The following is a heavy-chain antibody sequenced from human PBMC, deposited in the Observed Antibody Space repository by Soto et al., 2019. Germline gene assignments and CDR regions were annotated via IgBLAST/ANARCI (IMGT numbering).Heavy chain of an antibody. CDR1: GGSISNYF. CDR3: ARGPETYYMDV. Sequence: QVQLQESGPGLVKSSETLPLTCRVSGGSISNYFWSWIRQPPGKGLEWIGYIFNSGSTIYSPSLKSRVTLTLDTSKNQFSLRLGSVTVADTAIYYCARGPETYYMDVWGKGTTVTVSS. CDR2: IFNSGST. V-gene: IGHV4-59*01. J-gene: IGHJ6*03.